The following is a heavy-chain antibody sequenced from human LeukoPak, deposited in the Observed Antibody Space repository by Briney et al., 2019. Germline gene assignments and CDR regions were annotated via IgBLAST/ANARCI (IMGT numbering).Heavy chain of an antibody. Sequence: PSETLSLTCTVSGGSISSYYWSWIRQPAGKGLEWIGRIYTSGSTNYNPSLKSRVTMSVDTSKNQFSLKLSSVTAADTAVYYCAREERYCSSTSCLQDYYYHHMDVWGKGTTVTVSS. J-gene: IGHJ6*03. CDR3: AREERYCSSTSCLQDYYYHHMDV. D-gene: IGHD2-2*01. V-gene: IGHV4-4*07. CDR2: IYTSGST. CDR1: GGSISSYY.